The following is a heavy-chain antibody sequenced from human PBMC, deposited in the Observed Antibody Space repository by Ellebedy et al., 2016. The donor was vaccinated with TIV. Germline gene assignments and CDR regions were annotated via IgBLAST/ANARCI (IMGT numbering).Heavy chain of an antibody. V-gene: IGHV3-23*01. J-gene: IGHJ4*02. CDR2: ISGRSGST. D-gene: IGHD3-3*01. CDR1: GFTFSSYA. CDR3: AKVPDFWSGYLGYFDY. Sequence: PGGSLRLSCAASGFTFSSYAMSWVRQAPGKGPEWVSVISGRSGSTYYADSVKGRFTISRDSSKNTLFLQINILRVEDTAVYYCAKVPDFWSGYLGYFDYWGQGTLVTVSS.